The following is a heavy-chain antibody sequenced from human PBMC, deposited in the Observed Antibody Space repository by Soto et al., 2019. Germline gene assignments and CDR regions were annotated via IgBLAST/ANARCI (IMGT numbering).Heavy chain of an antibody. V-gene: IGHV1-69*02. J-gene: IGHJ3*02. CDR1: GGTFSTYS. Sequence: QVQLVQSGAEVKKPGSSVKVSGKDSGGTFSTYSMFWLRQAPGQGLEGMGRIIPMLGIRNSAQRFQDSVTITADKSTATAHMELSSLRSEDTALYDCTIGSWSGDVFDIWGQGTMVTVSS. CDR2: IIPMLGIR. D-gene: IGHD2-21*02. CDR3: TIGSWSGDVFDI.